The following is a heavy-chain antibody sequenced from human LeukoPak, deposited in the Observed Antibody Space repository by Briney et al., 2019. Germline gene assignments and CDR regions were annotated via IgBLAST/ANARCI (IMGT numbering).Heavy chain of an antibody. CDR2: INPSGGST. J-gene: IGHJ6*02. V-gene: IGHV1-46*01. Sequence: ASVKVSCKASGYTFTSYYMHWVRQAPGRGLEWMGIINPSGGSTSYAQKFRGRVTMTRDTSTSTVYMELSSLRSEDTAVYYRARVGSPRNGMDVWGQGTTVTVSS. CDR3: ARVGSPRNGMDV. CDR1: GYTFTSYY. D-gene: IGHD1-26*01.